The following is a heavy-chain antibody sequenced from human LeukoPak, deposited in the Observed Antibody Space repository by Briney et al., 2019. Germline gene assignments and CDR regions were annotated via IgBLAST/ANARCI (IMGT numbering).Heavy chain of an antibody. CDR3: AKIPITMIVVVILRYNWFDP. CDR1: GFTFSSYG. CDR2: IWYDGSDN. J-gene: IGHJ5*02. Sequence: PGGSLRLSCAASGFTFSSYGMHWVRQAPGKGLEWVAVIWYDGSDNYYADSVKGRFTISRDNSKNTLYLQMNSLRAEDTAVYYCAKIPITMIVVVILRYNWFDPWGQGTLVTVSS. V-gene: IGHV3-33*06. D-gene: IGHD3-22*01.